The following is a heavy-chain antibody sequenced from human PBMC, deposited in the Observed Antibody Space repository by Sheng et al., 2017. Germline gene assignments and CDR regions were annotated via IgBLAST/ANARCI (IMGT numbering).Heavy chain of an antibody. V-gene: IGHV4-59*01. CDR2: IYYSGGT. CDR3: ARFRSSSSWGDAFDI. CDR1: GGSISSYY. D-gene: IGHD6-13*01. Sequence: QVQLQESGPGLVKPSETLSLTCTVSGGSISSYYWSWIRQPPGKGLEWIGYIYYSGGTNYNPSLKSRVTISVDTSKNQFSLKLSSVTAADTAVYYCARFRSSSSWGDAFDIWGQGTMVTVSS. J-gene: IGHJ3*02.